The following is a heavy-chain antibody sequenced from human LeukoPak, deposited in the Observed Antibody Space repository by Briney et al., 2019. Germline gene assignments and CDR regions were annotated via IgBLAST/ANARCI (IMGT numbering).Heavy chain of an antibody. CDR3: ASSVGPLSDAFDI. Sequence: SETLSLTCALYGGSFSGYYWSWIRQPPGKGLEWIGEINHSGSTNYNPSLKSRVTISVDTSKNQFSLKLSSVTAADTAVYYCASSVGPLSDAFDIWGQGTMVTVSS. CDR2: INHSGST. V-gene: IGHV4-34*01. CDR1: GGSFSGYY. D-gene: IGHD1-26*01. J-gene: IGHJ3*02.